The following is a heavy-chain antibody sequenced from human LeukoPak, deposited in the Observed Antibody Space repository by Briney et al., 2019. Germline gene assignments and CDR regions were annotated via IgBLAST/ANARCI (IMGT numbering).Heavy chain of an antibody. J-gene: IGHJ5*02. V-gene: IGHV4-31*03. CDR2: IYYSGST. D-gene: IGHD3-22*01. CDR1: GGSISSGDYH. CDR3: ARAGTASSAYSVDWFDP. Sequence: PSETLSLTCTVSGGSISSGDYHWSWIRQHPEKGLGWIGYIYYSGSTYYNPSLKSRVAMSVDTPKNQFSLKLSSVTAADTAVYYCARAGTASSAYSVDWFDPWGQGTLVIVSS.